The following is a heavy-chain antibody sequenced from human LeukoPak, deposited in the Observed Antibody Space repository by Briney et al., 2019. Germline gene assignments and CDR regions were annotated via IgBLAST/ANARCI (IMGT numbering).Heavy chain of an antibody. CDR3: ARWDSGEWFHDAFDI. Sequence: SETLSLTCGVSGYSISSGYYWGWIRQPPGKGLEWIGSIYHSGSTYYNPSLKSRVTISVDTSKNQFSLKLRSVPAADKALYYCARWDSGEWFHDAFDIWGQGTRVTVSS. V-gene: IGHV4-38-2*01. CDR1: GYSISSGYY. D-gene: IGHD3-3*01. J-gene: IGHJ3*02. CDR2: IYHSGST.